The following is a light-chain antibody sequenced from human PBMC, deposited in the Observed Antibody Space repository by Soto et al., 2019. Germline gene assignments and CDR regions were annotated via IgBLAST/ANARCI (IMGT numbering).Light chain of an antibody. V-gene: IGKV1-27*01. J-gene: IGKJ2*01. CDR1: QDISNY. CDR3: QKYTSAPKT. CDR2: AAS. Sequence: DIQMTQSPTSLSTSVGDRVTITCRASQDISNYLAWYQQKPGEVPKLLIYAASTLQKGVQSRFSGGGSGTLYTLAISSLQPVDVATYYCQKYTSAPKTFGRGTRLEIK.